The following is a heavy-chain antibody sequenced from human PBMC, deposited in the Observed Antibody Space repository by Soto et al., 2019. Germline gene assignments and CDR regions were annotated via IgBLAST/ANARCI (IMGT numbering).Heavy chain of an antibody. V-gene: IGHV3-9*01. J-gene: IGHJ3*02. D-gene: IGHD2-21*01. CDR3: AILLFVVFNAFHI. Sequence: EVQLVESGGGLVQPGRSLRLSCAASGFTFDDYAMHWVRQAPGKGLEWVSGISWNSGSIGYADSVKGRFTISRDNAKNSLYLQRNSLRAEDTALYYCAILLFVVFNAFHIWSRVSMVT. CDR2: ISWNSGSI. CDR1: GFTFDDYA.